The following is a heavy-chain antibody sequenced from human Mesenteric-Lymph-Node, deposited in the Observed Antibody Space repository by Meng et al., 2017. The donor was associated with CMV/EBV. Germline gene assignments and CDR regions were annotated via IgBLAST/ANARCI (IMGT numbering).Heavy chain of an antibody. CDR3: VRGGDFRYGMDV. CDR2: ISGRGTFI. D-gene: IGHD3-3*01. V-gene: IGHV3-21*01. CDR1: GFTLSSDM. J-gene: IGHJ6*02. Sequence: GGSLRLSCGISGFTLSSDMINWVRRAPGQGLEWVSSISGRGTFIYYADSVKGRFTISRDSAEKSVYLQMSSVRVEDMAVYYCVRGGDFRYGMDVWGQGTTVTVSS.